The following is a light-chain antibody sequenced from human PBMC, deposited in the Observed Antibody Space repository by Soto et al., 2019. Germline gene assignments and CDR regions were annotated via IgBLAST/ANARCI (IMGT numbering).Light chain of an antibody. CDR1: KKILDSSNNKDY. Sequence: TSNCRIIKKILDSSNNKDYLTWYQQKPGQPPNLLIYWASTREFGVPDRASGSVPGTDAIPTFLRMQADDVRVYYCQQYDTSPQTFGHGTKVDI. CDR2: WAS. CDR3: QQYDTSPQT. V-gene: IGKV4-1*01. J-gene: IGKJ1*01.